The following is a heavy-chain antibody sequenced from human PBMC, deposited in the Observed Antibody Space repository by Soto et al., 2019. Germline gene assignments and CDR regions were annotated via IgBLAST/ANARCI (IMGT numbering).Heavy chain of an antibody. Sequence: QVQLVQSGAEVKKPGSSVKVSCKASGGTFSSYTISWVRQAPGQGLEWMGRIIPILGIANYAQKFQGRVTITADKSTSTAYMELSSLRSEDKAVYYCAGLVVQAATSYYYYYYYMDVWGKGTTVTVSS. CDR1: GGTFSSYT. CDR2: IIPILGIA. D-gene: IGHD2-2*01. J-gene: IGHJ6*03. CDR3: AGLVVQAATSYYYYYYYMDV. V-gene: IGHV1-69*02.